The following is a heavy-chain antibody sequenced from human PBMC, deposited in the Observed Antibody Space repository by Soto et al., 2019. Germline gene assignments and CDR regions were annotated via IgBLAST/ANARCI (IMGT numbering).Heavy chain of an antibody. J-gene: IGHJ6*02. V-gene: IGHV3-23*01. CDR2: ISGSGGST. CDR1: GFTFSSYA. D-gene: IGHD3-16*01. Sequence: GGSLRLSCAASGFTFSSYAMSWVRQAPGKGLEWVSAISGSGGSTYYADSVKGRFTISRDNSKNTLYLQMNSLRAEDTAVYSCAKGPLGYYYGMDVWGQGTTVTVSS. CDR3: AKGPLGYYYGMDV.